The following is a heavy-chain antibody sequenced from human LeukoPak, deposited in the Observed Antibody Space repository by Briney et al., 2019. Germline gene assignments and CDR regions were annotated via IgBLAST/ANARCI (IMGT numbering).Heavy chain of an antibody. J-gene: IGHJ4*02. V-gene: IGHV4-39*07. Sequence: SETLSLTCTVSGGSISSSSYYWGWIRQPPGKGLEWIGSIYYSGSTYYNPSLKGRVTISVDTSKDQFSLKLSSVTAADTAVYYCASLSTYGSGSLDVGSFDYWGQGTLVTVSS. CDR1: GGSISSSSYY. CDR2: IYYSGST. D-gene: IGHD3-10*01. CDR3: ASLSTYGSGSLDVGSFDY.